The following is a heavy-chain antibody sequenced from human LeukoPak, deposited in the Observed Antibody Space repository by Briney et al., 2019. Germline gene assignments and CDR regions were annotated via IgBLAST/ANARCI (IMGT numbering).Heavy chain of an antibody. CDR3: ARGIWEMATIPYWYFDI. J-gene: IGHJ2*01. CDR2: ISTSGST. CDR1: GASISNYY. D-gene: IGHD5-24*01. Sequence: SETLSLTCTVSGASISNYYWSWIRQPAGKGLEWIGRISTSGSTNYNPSLKSRVTMSVDTSKNQFSLELSSVTAADTALYYCARGIWEMATIPYWYFDIWGRGTLVTVSS. V-gene: IGHV4-4*07.